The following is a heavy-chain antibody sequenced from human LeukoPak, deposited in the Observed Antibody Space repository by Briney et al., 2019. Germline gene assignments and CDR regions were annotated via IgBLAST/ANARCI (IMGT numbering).Heavy chain of an antibody. J-gene: IGHJ3*02. CDR3: ARGGLRWLQSRGAFDI. D-gene: IGHD5-24*01. CDR2: INQSGST. Sequence: SETLSLTCAVYGGSFSGYYWSWIRQPPGKGLEWIGEINQSGSTNYNPSLKSRVTISVDTSKNQFSLKLSSVTAADTAVYYCARGGLRWLQSRGAFDIWGQGTMVTVSS. CDR1: GGSFSGYY. V-gene: IGHV4-34*01.